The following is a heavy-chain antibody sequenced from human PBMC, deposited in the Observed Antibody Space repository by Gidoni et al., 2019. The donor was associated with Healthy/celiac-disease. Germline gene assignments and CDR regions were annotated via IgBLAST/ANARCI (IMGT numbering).Heavy chain of an antibody. J-gene: IGHJ6*02. V-gene: IGHV4-4*02. CDR3: ARDRYYYDSSGYTMGDYYYYYGMDV. D-gene: IGHD3-22*01. CDR2: IYHSGGT. Sequence: QVQLQESGPGLVKPSGTLSLTCAVSGGSIRSSNWWSWVRQPPGKGLEWIGEIYHSGGTNYNPSLKSRVTISVDKSKNQFSLKLSSVTAADTAVYYCARDRYYYDSSGYTMGDYYYYYGMDVWGQGTTVTVSS. CDR1: GGSIRSSNW.